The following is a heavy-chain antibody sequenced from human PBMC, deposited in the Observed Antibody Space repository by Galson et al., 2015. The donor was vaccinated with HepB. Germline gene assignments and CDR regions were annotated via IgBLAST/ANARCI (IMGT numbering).Heavy chain of an antibody. CDR2: IKSDGSVI. CDR1: GFIFTSQS. D-gene: IGHD3-10*01. V-gene: IGHV3-48*02. CDR3: ARGLGSGRYSDHRFDP. Sequence: SLRLSCAASGFIFTSQSMNWVRQAPGKGLEWFSYIKSDGSVINYADSVKGRFTISRDNAKNSLYLQMDSLREEDTAVYYCARGLGSGRYSDHRFDPWGQGTLVTVSS. J-gene: IGHJ5*02.